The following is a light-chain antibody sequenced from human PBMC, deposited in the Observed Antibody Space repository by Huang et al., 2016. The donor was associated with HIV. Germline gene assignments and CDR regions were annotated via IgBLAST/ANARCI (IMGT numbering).Light chain of an antibody. CDR2: DAS. Sequence: IQLTQSPSSLSASIGDRVTITCRASQGISTSLAWYQQKPGKAPNLLIFDASSLRSGFPSRFSGIRSGTVFTLSISSLQPEDFATYFCQQLRSYPLTFGGGTKVEIK. J-gene: IGKJ4*01. CDR3: QQLRSYPLT. CDR1: QGISTS. V-gene: IGKV1-9*01.